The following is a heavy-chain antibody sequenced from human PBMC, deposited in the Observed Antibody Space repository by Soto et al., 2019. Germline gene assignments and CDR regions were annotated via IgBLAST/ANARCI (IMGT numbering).Heavy chain of an antibody. Sequence: PSETLSLTCTVSSCSISTYFWSWIRQPPGKGLEWIGYIYYGGNTIYDPSLKSRVTISVDTSKNQFSLELNSVTAADTAVYFCARMRHSSDYAYFDSWGQGTLVTVSS. CDR3: ARMRHSSDYAYFDS. CDR1: SCSISTYF. D-gene: IGHD6-19*01. CDR2: IYYGGNT. J-gene: IGHJ4*02. V-gene: IGHV4-59*01.